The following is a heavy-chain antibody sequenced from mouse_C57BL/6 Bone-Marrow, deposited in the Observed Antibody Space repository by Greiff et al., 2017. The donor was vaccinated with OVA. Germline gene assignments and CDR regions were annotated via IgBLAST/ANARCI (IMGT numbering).Heavy chain of an antibody. CDR1: GYTFTSYW. CDR2: IHPNSGST. V-gene: IGHV1-64*01. CDR3: ARYDYDGYWYFDV. D-gene: IGHD2-4*01. Sequence: QVQLKQSGAELVKPGASVKLSCKASGYTFTSYWMHWVKQRPGQGLEWIGMIHPNSGSTNYNEKFKSKATLTVDKSSSTAYMQLSSLTSEDSAVYYCARYDYDGYWYFDVWGTGTTVTVSS. J-gene: IGHJ1*03.